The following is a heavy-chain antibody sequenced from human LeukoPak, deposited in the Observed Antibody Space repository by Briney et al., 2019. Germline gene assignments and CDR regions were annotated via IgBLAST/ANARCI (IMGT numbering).Heavy chain of an antibody. J-gene: IGHJ4*02. D-gene: IGHD3-10*01. CDR1: GGSISSYY. V-gene: IGHV4-4*07. Sequence: SETLSLTCTVSGGSISSYYWSWIRQPAGKGLEWIGRIYTSGSTNYNPSLKSRVTMSVDTSKNQFSPKLSSVIAADTAVYYCARDLIVPVGLTGSGTYSTDYWGQGTLVTVSS. CDR3: ARDLIVPVGLTGSGTYSTDY. CDR2: IYTSGST.